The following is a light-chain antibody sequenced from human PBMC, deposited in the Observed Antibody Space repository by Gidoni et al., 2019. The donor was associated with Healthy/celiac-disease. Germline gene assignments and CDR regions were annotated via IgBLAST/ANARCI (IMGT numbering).Light chain of an antibody. CDR3: QQSYSTPPT. J-gene: IGKJ4*01. CDR1: QSISSY. V-gene: IGKV1-39*01. CDR2: AAS. Sequence: DIQMTQSPSSLSASVGDRVTITCRASQSISSYLNWYQQKPGKAPKLLIYAASSLQSGVPSRFSGIGSGTDFTLTISSLQPEDFATYYCQQSYSTPPTFGGGTKVEFK.